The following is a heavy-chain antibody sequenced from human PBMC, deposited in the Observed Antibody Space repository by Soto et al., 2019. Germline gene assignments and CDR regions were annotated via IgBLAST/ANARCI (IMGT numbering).Heavy chain of an antibody. J-gene: IGHJ6*02. D-gene: IGHD2-8*01. V-gene: IGHV1-18*01. CDR3: AKNGQPPYYYYGMDV. Sequence: QGQLVQSGAEVKKPGASVKVSWKASGYTFTRNGISWVRQAPGQGLEWMGWISGYNGDTNYAQKFQGRVTMTVDTSTTTAFMELTSLTSDDRTVYYCAKNGQPPYYYYGMDVWGQGTTVTVSS. CDR2: ISGYNGDT. CDR1: GYTFTRNG.